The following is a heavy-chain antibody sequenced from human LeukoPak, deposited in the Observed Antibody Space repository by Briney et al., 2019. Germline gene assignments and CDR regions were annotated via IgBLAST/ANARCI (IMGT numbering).Heavy chain of an antibody. Sequence: ASVKVSCRASGYIFTSYYMHWVRQAPGQGLEWMGIINPSGGSTSYAQKFQGRVTMTRDTSTSTVYMELSSLRSEDTAVYYCARDQARRGYYDGSGYRWDGYYFDYWGQGTLVTVSS. CDR1: GYIFTSYY. CDR2: INPSGGST. CDR3: ARDQARRGYYDGSGYRWDGYYFDY. D-gene: IGHD3-22*01. V-gene: IGHV1-46*01. J-gene: IGHJ4*02.